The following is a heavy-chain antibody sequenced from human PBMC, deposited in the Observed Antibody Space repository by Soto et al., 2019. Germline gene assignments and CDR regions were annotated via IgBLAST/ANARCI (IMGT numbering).Heavy chain of an antibody. J-gene: IGHJ4*02. CDR3: ARLGHPGH. CDR1: GGSLRNSV. V-gene: IGHV1-69*01. CDR2: VIPILGTA. Sequence: QVQLVQSGAEVKKPGSSVKVSCTASGGSLRNSVISWVRQAPAQRLEWMGGVIPILGTANYAQKFQGRVTMTANEANSTAYMDLSSLTPDDTAVYYCARLGHPGHWGPGTLAIVSS.